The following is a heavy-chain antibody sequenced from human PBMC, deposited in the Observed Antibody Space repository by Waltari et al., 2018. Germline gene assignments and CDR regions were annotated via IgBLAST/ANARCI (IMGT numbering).Heavy chain of an antibody. D-gene: IGHD4-17*01. CDR1: GYTFTSYA. CDR2: INAGNGNT. CDR3: ARGKGNGDYVGEDY. Sequence: QVQLVQSGAEVKKPGASVKVSCKASGYTFTSYAMHWVRQAPGQRLEWMGWINAGNGNTKYSQKFQGRVTITRDTSTSTAYMELRSLRSDDTAVYYCARGKGNGDYVGEDYWGQGTLVIVSS. J-gene: IGHJ4*02. V-gene: IGHV1-3*01.